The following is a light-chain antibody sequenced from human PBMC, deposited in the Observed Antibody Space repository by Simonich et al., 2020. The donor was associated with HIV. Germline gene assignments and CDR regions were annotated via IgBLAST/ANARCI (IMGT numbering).Light chain of an antibody. CDR3: QQYHSSPCT. CDR2: WAA. J-gene: IGKJ3*01. Sequence: DIVMTQSPDSLAVSLGERATINCKSSQPVLRSSNNKNHLAWYQQKPGQPPKLLIYWAATRESGVPDRVSGSGSGTDFTLTISSLQAEDVAVYYCQQYHSSPCTFGPGTKVDIK. V-gene: IGKV4-1*01. CDR1: QPVLRSSNNKNH.